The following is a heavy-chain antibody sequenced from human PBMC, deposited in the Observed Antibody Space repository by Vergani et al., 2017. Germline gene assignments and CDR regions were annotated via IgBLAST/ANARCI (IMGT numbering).Heavy chain of an antibody. V-gene: IGHV3-30*01. CDR3: ARALETYYYDSSGYFDAFDI. CDR1: GFTFSSYA. J-gene: IGHJ3*02. D-gene: IGHD3-22*01. CDR2: ISYDGSNK. Sequence: QVQLVESGGGVVQPGRSLRLSCAASGFTFSSYAMHWVRQAPGTGLEWVAVISYDGSNKYYADSVKGRFTISRDNSKNTLYLQMNSLRAEDTAVYYCARALETYYYDSSGYFDAFDIWGQGTMVTVSS.